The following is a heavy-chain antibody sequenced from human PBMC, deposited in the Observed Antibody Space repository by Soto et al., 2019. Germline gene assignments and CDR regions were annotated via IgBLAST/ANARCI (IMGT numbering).Heavy chain of an antibody. J-gene: IGHJ5*02. CDR2: IWYDGSNK. CDR1: GFTFSSYG. CDR3: AREHRGGGWFDP. Sequence: QVQLVESGGGVVQPGRSLRLSCAASGFTFSSYGMHWVRQAPGKGLEWVAVIWYDGSNKYYADSVKGRFTISRDNSKNTLYLQMSSLRAEDTAVYYCAREHRGGGWFDPWGQGTLVTVSS. D-gene: IGHD3-10*01. V-gene: IGHV3-33*01.